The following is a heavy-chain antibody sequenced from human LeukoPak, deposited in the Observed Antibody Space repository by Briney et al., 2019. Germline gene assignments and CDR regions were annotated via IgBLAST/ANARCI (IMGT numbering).Heavy chain of an antibody. CDR1: GYTFTSYG. D-gene: IGHD3-22*01. V-gene: IGHV1-18*01. CDR3: ARGPKKYDSSGYYPRY. CDR2: ISAYNGNT. Sequence: GASVKVSCKASGYTFTSYGISWVRQAPGQGLEWMGWISAYNGNTNYALKLQGRVAMTTDTSTSTAYMELRSLRSDDTAVYYCARGPKKYDSSGYYPRYWGQGTLVTVSS. J-gene: IGHJ4*02.